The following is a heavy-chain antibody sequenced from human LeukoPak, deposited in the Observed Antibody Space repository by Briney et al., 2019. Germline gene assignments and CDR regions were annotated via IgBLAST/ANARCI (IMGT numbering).Heavy chain of an antibody. CDR2: IYYSGST. Sequence: SETLSLTCTVSGGSISSHYWSWIRQPPWKGLEWIGYIYYSGSTNYNPSLKSRVTISVDTSKNQFSLKLSSVTAADTAVYYCARGLSIAAAGTFDYWGQGTLVTVSS. J-gene: IGHJ4*02. CDR3: ARGLSIAAAGTFDY. D-gene: IGHD6-13*01. V-gene: IGHV4-59*11. CDR1: GGSISSHY.